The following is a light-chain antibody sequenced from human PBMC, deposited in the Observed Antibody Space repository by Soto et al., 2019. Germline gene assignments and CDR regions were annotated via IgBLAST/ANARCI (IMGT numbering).Light chain of an antibody. Sequence: DIVMTQTPLSSPVTLGQAASISCRSSQSLVHNDGNTYLSWFQQRPGQPPRLLIYKVSDRFSGVPYRFSGRGAGTDFTLPLSRVEDEDVGVYYCLQATQSSWTCGEGTKVEIQ. CDR1: QSLVHNDGNTY. V-gene: IGKV2-24*01. J-gene: IGKJ1*01. CDR2: KVS. CDR3: LQATQSSWT.